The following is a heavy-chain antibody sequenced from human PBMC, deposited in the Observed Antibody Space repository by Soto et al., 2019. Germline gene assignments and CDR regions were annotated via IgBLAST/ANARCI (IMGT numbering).Heavy chain of an antibody. CDR3: ARVRGGRQLWLKYFDY. CDR2: INHSGST. D-gene: IGHD5-18*01. Sequence: PSETLSLTCAVYGGSFSGYYWSWIRQPPGKGLEWIGEINHSGSTNYNPSLKSRVTISVDTSKNQFSLKLSSVTAADTAVYYCARVRGGRQLWLKYFDYWGQGTLVTVSS. V-gene: IGHV4-34*01. CDR1: GGSFSGYY. J-gene: IGHJ4*02.